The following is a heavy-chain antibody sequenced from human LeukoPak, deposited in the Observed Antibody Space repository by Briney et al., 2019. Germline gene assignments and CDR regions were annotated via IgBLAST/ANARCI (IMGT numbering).Heavy chain of an antibody. CDR3: ASYDNYGSGSDGDY. Sequence: PWGSLRLSCAASGFTFSSYSMNWVRQAPGKGLEWVSSISSSSSYIYYADSVKGRFTISRDNAKNSLYLQMNSLRAEDTAVYYCASYDNYGSGSDGDYWGQGTLVTVSS. CDR1: GFTFSSYS. D-gene: IGHD3-10*01. CDR2: ISSSSSYI. V-gene: IGHV3-21*01. J-gene: IGHJ4*02.